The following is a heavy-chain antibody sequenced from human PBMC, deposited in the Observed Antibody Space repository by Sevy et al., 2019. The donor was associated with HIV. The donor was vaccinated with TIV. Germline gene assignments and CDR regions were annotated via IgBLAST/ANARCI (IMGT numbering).Heavy chain of an antibody. Sequence: GGSLRLSCAASGFTFSSYNMNWVRQAPGKGLEWVSSISGSSDYEFYADSVKGRFTISRDNDKNSLYFQMNSVRDEDTDVYYCEKWDADCRRYFGCWGTGTMVTV. CDR3: EKWDADCRRYFGC. D-gene: IGHD1-26*01. J-gene: IGHJ6*01. CDR2: ISGSSDYE. V-gene: IGHV3-21*01. CDR1: GFTFSSYN.